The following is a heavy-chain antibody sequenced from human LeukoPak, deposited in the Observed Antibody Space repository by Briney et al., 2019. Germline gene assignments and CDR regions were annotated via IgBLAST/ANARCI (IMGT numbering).Heavy chain of an antibody. CDR3: ARQRGFLEFYNWFDP. CDR2: IYYSGSTYRGST. Sequence: SETLSLTCTVSGGSFSNGSYYWGWIRHPPGKGLEWIGSIYYSGSTYRGSTYYNPSLKNRVTISVDTSKNQFSLKLSSVTAADTAVYYCARQRGFLEFYNWFDPWGQGTLVTVSS. V-gene: IGHV4-39*01. CDR1: GGSFSNGSYY. D-gene: IGHD3-3*01. J-gene: IGHJ5*02.